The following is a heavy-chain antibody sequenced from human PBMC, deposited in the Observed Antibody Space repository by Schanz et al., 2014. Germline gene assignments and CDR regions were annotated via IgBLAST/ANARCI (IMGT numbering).Heavy chain of an antibody. CDR3: ARIGGSVFDY. CDR2: ISSRSSHI. D-gene: IGHD3-10*01. V-gene: IGHV3-11*01. J-gene: IGHJ4*02. Sequence: QVQVVQSGGGLVKPGGSLRLSCTASGFPFSDYYMSWIRQAPGKGLEWVSSISSRSSHIYYADSVKGRFTISRDNSKNSLYLQMNSLRAEDTAVYYCARIGGSVFDYWAQGTLVTVSS. CDR1: GFPFSDYY.